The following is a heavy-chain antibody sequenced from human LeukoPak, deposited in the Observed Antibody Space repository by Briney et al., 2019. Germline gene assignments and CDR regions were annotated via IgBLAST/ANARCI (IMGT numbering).Heavy chain of an antibody. D-gene: IGHD1-26*01. J-gene: IGHJ3*02. V-gene: IGHV4-59*12. Sequence: SETLSLTCTVSGGSISSYYWSWIRQPPGKGLEWIGYIYYSGSTNYNPSLKSRVTISVDKSKNQFSLKLSSVTAADTAVYYCARDHSGWELPKMDAFDIWGQGTMVTVSS. CDR1: GGSISSYY. CDR3: ARDHSGWELPKMDAFDI. CDR2: IYYSGST.